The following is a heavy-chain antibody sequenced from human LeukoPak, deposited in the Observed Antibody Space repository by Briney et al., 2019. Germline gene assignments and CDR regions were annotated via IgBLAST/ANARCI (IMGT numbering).Heavy chain of an antibody. CDR1: GGSISSNGYY. J-gene: IGHJ3*02. CDR3: ARRSGTYHAFDI. V-gene: IGHV4-39*01. CDR2: FYYTGST. D-gene: IGHD1-26*01. Sequence: SETLSLTCTVSGGSISSNGYYWGWIRQPPGKGLEWIGSFYYTGSTFYSPSLKSRVTISVDTSKNQFSLKPSSVTAADTAVYYCARRSGTYHAFDIWGQGTMVTVSS.